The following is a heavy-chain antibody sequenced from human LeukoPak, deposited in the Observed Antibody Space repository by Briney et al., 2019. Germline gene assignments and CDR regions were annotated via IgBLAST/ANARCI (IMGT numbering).Heavy chain of an antibody. V-gene: IGHV3-48*03. J-gene: IGHJ6*02. CDR3: VRKNSEAVAGTGRFHNGMEV. D-gene: IGHD6-19*01. CDR2: ISGSGNTI. Sequence: PGRSLRLSCAASGFTFSSYEMNWVRQAPGKGLEWISYISGSGNTIYYADSVKGRFTISRDDAKNSLYLQMNSLRAEDTAVYYCVRKNSEAVAGTGRFHNGMEVWGQRTTVTVSS. CDR1: GFTFSSYE.